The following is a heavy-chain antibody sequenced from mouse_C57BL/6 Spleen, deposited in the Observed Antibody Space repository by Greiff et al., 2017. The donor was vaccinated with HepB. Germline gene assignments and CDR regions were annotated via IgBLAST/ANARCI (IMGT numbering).Heavy chain of an antibody. CDR3: ARIYYYGSSGYFDY. D-gene: IGHD1-1*01. Sequence: EVKLVESGGGLVKPGGSLKLSCAASGFTFSDYGMHWVRQAPEKGLEWVAYISSGSSTIYYADTVKGRFTISRDNAKKTLFLQMTSLRSEDTAMYYCARIYYYGSSGYFDYWGQGTTLTVSS. V-gene: IGHV5-17*01. CDR2: ISSGSSTI. J-gene: IGHJ2*01. CDR1: GFTFSDYG.